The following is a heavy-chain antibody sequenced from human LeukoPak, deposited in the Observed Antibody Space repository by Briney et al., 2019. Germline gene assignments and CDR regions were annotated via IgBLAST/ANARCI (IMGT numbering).Heavy chain of an antibody. D-gene: IGHD3-22*01. Sequence: GGSLRLSCAASGFTFSSYGMSWVRQAPGKGLGWVSVIYSGGSTYYADSVKGRFTISRDNSKNTLYLQMNSLRAEDTAVYYCARERRHYYNSSGYYYFDYWGQGTLVTVSS. CDR3: ARERRHYYNSSGYYYFDY. CDR1: GFTFSSYG. CDR2: IYSGGST. J-gene: IGHJ4*02. V-gene: IGHV3-53*01.